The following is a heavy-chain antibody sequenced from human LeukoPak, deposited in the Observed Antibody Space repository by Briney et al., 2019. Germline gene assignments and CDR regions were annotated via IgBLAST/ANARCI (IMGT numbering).Heavy chain of an antibody. J-gene: IGHJ4*02. CDR2: ISGSGGST. CDR1: GFTFSSYA. Sequence: GGSLRLSCAASGFTFSSYAMSWVRQAPGKGLEWVSAISGSGGSTYYADSVKGRFTISRDNSKNTLYLQMNSLRAEDTAVYYCAKPHWDGDILTGHYYFDYWGQGTLVTVSS. D-gene: IGHD3-9*01. V-gene: IGHV3-23*01. CDR3: AKPHWDGDILTGHYYFDY.